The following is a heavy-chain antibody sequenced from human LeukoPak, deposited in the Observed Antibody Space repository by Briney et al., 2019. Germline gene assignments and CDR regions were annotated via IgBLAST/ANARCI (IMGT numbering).Heavy chain of an antibody. V-gene: IGHV3-30*03. D-gene: IGHD3-3*02. J-gene: IGHJ4*02. CDR1: GFTFSTYA. CDR2: ISYDGTTK. Sequence: GGSLRLSCGASGFTFSTYAMHWVRQAPGKGLECVSVISYDGTTKDYADSVKGRFTISRDNSNDTLYLQMNSLRPEDTALYYCARVNTIFGVDIVSLGAEFEFWGQGTLATVSS. CDR3: ARVNTIFGVDIVSLGAEFEF.